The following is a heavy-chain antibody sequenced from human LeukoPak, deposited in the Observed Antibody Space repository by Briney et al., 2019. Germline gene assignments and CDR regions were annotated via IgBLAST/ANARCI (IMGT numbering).Heavy chain of an antibody. CDR2: INPNSGGT. Sequence: ASVKVSCKASGYTFTGYYMHWVRQAPGQGLEWMGWINPNSGGTNYAQEFQGRVTMTRDTSISTAYMELSRLRSDDTAVYYCARNGYYDILTGYYNHNWFDPWGQGTLVTVSS. CDR3: ARNGYYDILTGYYNHNWFDP. V-gene: IGHV1-2*02. D-gene: IGHD3-9*01. CDR1: GYTFTGYY. J-gene: IGHJ5*02.